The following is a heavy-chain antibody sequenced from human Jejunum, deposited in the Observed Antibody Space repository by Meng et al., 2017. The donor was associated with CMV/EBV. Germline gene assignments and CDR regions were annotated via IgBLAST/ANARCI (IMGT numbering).Heavy chain of an antibody. J-gene: IGHJ4*02. V-gene: IGHV3-7*01. CDR1: GFTVSANY. Sequence: LSLSCAASGFTVSANYMTWVRQAPGKGLEWVANIKQDGSEKFYVDSVKGRFTISRDNAKNSLYLQMNSLRGDDTGVYYCGRNRVDYWGQGTLVTVS. D-gene: IGHD3-10*01. CDR3: GRNRVDY. CDR2: IKQDGSEK.